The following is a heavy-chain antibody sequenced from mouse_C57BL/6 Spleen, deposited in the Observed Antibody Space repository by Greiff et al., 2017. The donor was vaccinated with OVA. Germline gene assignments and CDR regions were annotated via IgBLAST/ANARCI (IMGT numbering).Heavy chain of an antibody. J-gene: IGHJ1*03. CDR1: GFTFSSYT. CDR3: ARRGSNYVDWYFDV. D-gene: IGHD2-5*01. CDR2: ISGGGGNT. Sequence: EVQVVESGGGLVKPGGSLKLSCAASGFTFSSYTMSWVRQTPEKRLEWVATISGGGGNTYYPDSVKGRFTISRDNAKNTLYLQMSSLRSEDTALYYCARRGSNYVDWYFDVWGTGTTVTVSS. V-gene: IGHV5-9*01.